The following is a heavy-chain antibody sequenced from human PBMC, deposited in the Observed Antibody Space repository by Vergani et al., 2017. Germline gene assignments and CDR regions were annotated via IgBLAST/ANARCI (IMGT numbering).Heavy chain of an antibody. J-gene: IGHJ6*01. D-gene: IGHD3-10*01. Sequence: EVQLVESGGGLLQPGGSLRLSCAASGFPFSSYSMNWVRQAPGTGLEWVSYISSSSSTIYYADSVKGRFTISRDNAKNSLYLQMNSLRAEDTAVYYCARPEITMVRGVILDYYGMNVWEQGTTVTAAS. CDR2: ISSSSSTI. V-gene: IGHV3-48*01. CDR1: GFPFSSYS. CDR3: ARPEITMVRGVILDYYGMNV.